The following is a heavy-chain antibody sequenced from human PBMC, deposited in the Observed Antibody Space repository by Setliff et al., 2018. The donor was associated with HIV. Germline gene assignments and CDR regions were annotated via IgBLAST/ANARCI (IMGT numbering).Heavy chain of an antibody. D-gene: IGHD3-22*01. Sequence: GGSLRLSCVASGFTISNYWMAWVRQPPGKGLEWVADIRQDAVNKYYLDSMEGRFTTSREDSKNTAYLQMNSLKTEDTAVYYCKADSSGYPWGQGTLVTVSS. CDR3: KADSSGYP. V-gene: IGHV3-7*03. J-gene: IGHJ5*02. CDR1: GFTISNYW. CDR2: IRQDAVNK.